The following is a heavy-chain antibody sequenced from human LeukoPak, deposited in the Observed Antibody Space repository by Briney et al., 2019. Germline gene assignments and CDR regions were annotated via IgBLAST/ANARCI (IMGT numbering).Heavy chain of an antibody. CDR2: INHNAETI. V-gene: IGHV3-48*02. CDR3: ARDNDWAFHY. J-gene: IGHJ4*02. CDR1: GFTFSNYV. Sequence: PGWSLTLSCVPCGFTFSNYVMRWVHQAPGKGLEWVSYINHNAETIFYSDFVKGRFTISRDNAKNSLYLQMNNLRDEDTAVYYCARDNDWAFHYWGQGTPVTVSS. D-gene: IGHD3-9*01.